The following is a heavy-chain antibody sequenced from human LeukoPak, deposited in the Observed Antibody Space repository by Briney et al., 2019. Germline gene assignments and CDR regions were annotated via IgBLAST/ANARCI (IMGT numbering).Heavy chain of an antibody. CDR3: AREVNYGFDC. Sequence: GGSLRLSCEASGLTVSSNYMSWVRQAPGKGLEWVSVIYTGGTTYYADSMKGRFTISRDNSKNTLFLQMNTLRAEDTAVYYCAREVNYGFDCWGQGALVTVSS. V-gene: IGHV3-53*01. J-gene: IGHJ5*01. CDR2: IYTGGTT. CDR1: GLTVSSNY. D-gene: IGHD3-10*01.